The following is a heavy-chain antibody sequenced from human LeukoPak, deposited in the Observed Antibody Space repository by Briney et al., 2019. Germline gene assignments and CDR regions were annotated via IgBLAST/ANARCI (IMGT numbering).Heavy chain of an antibody. J-gene: IGHJ5*02. Sequence: ASVKVSCKVSGYTFTSYDINWVRQATGQGLEWMGWMNPNSGNTGYAQKFQGRVTMTRNTSISTAYMELSSLRSEDTAVYYCARVVVVAATNWFDPWGQGTLVTVSS. CDR1: GYTFTSYD. CDR3: ARVVVVAATNWFDP. V-gene: IGHV1-8*01. D-gene: IGHD2-15*01. CDR2: MNPNSGNT.